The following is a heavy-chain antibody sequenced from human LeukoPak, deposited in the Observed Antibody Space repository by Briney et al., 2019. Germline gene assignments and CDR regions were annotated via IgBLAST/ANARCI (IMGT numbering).Heavy chain of an antibody. J-gene: IGHJ4*02. V-gene: IGHV1-69*02. Sequence: SSVKVSCKASGGTFSSYTISWVRQAPGQGLERMGRIIPILGIANYAQKFQGRVTITADKSTSTAYMELSSLRSEDTAVYYCARGPYLLRYFDYWGQGTLVTVSS. D-gene: IGHD2-21*01. CDR2: IIPILGIA. CDR3: ARGPYLLRYFDY. CDR1: GGTFSSYT.